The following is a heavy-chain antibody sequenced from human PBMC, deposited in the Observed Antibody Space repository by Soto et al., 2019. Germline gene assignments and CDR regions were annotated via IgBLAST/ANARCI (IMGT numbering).Heavy chain of an antibody. CDR2: IYYSGST. CDR1: GGSISSGDYY. Sequence: PSETLSLTCTVSGGSISSGDYYWSWIRQPPGKGLEWIGYIYYSGSTYYNPSLKSRVTISVDTSKNQYSLKLSSVTAADTAVYSCARACLSYYYGMDVWGQGTTVTVSS. J-gene: IGHJ6*02. CDR3: ARACLSYYYGMDV. V-gene: IGHV4-30-4*01.